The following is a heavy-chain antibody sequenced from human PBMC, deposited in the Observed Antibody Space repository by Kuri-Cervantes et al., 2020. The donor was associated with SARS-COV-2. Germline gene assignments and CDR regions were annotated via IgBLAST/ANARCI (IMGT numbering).Heavy chain of an antibody. CDR3: ARELGDEGYYDFWSGTKYYYYYMDV. Sequence: GGSLRLSCAASGFTFSSYWMSWVRQAPGKGLEWVANIKQDGSEKYYVDSVKGRFTISRDNAKNSLYLQMNSLRAEDTAVYYCARELGDEGYYDFWSGTKYYYYYMDVWGKGTTVTVSS. D-gene: IGHD3-3*01. J-gene: IGHJ6*03. CDR2: IKQDGSEK. CDR1: GFTFSSYW. V-gene: IGHV3-7*03.